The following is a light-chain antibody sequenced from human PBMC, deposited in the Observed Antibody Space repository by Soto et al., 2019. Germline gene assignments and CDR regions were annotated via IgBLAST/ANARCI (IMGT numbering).Light chain of an antibody. CDR3: SSYAGSNNWV. Sequence: QSALTQPPSASGSPGQSVTISCTGTSSDVGGYNYVSWYQQHPGKAPKLMIYEVSKRPSGVPDRFSGSKSGNTASLTVSGLQAEDEADYYCSSYAGSNNWVFGGGTQPTVL. CDR1: SSDVGGYNY. CDR2: EVS. J-gene: IGLJ3*02. V-gene: IGLV2-8*01.